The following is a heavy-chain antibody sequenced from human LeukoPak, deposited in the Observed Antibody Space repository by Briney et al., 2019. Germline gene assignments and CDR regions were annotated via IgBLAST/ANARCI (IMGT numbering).Heavy chain of an antibody. V-gene: IGHV3-21*01. CDR1: GLTFISYC. CDR3: ATSITYFDLWSGRDWMDH. J-gene: IGHJ5*02. Sequence: GGSLRLSCVVSGLTFISYCINWVRQPPGKGLEWVSSITGSSSHIFYTDSVKGRFAISRDNGKNSAYLQMDSLRAEDTAVYFCATSITYFDLWSGRDWMDHWGQGTLVIVSS. D-gene: IGHD3-3*01. CDR2: ITGSSSHI.